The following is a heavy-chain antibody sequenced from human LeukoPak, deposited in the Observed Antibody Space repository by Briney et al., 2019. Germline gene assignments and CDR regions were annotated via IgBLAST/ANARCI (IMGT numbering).Heavy chain of an antibody. Sequence: SETLSLTCAVYGGSFSGYYWSWIRQPPGKGLEWIGEINHSGSTNYNPSLKSRVTISVDTSKNQFSLKLSSVTAADTAVYYCASSAMDSSSTNYYSMDVWGKGTTVTVSS. J-gene: IGHJ6*03. CDR2: INHSGST. V-gene: IGHV4-34*01. CDR1: GGSFSGYY. D-gene: IGHD6-6*01. CDR3: ASSAMDSSSTNYYSMDV.